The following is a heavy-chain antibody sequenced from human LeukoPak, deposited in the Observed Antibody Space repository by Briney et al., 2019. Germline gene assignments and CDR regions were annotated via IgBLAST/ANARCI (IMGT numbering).Heavy chain of an antibody. D-gene: IGHD5-18*01. V-gene: IGHV4-31*03. Sequence: SQTLSLTCTVSGGSISSGGYYWGWIRQHPGKGLEWIGYIYYSGSTYYNPSPKSRVTISVDTSKNQFSLKLSSVTAADTAVYYCARGGYSYGENYFDYWGQGTLVTVSS. CDR3: ARGGYSYGENYFDY. CDR2: IYYSGST. J-gene: IGHJ4*02. CDR1: GGSISSGGYY.